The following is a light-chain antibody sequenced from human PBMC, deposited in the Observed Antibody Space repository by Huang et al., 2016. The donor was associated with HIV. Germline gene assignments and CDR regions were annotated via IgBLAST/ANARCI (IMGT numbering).Light chain of an antibody. Sequence: DIQMTQYPSSLSASVGDRVTISCRASQDINNYLAWYQQKAGQCPKLLIYAASSLQSGVPCRFSGSGSGTDFTLSITSLQPEDVAIYYCQKYDSVPRTFGQGTKVDIK. CDR1: QDINNY. CDR3: QKYDSVPRT. CDR2: AAS. V-gene: IGKV1-27*01. J-gene: IGKJ1*01.